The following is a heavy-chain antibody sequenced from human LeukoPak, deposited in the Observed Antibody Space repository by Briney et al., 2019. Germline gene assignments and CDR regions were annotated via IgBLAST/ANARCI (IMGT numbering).Heavy chain of an antibody. V-gene: IGHV3-30*02. J-gene: IGHJ3*01. CDR3: AKDRGGSSELGDAFDV. Sequence: GGSLRLSCAASRFTFSSYGMHWVRQAPGKGLEWVAFIRYDGSNKYYADSVKGRSTISRDNSKNSLYLQMNSLRVEDTALYYCAKDRGGSSELGDAFDVWGQGTMVRVSS. D-gene: IGHD1-26*01. CDR2: IRYDGSNK. CDR1: RFTFSSYG.